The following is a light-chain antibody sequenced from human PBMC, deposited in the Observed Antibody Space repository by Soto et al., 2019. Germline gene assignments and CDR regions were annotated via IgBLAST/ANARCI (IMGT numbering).Light chain of an antibody. V-gene: IGKV3D-20*02. CDR2: DAV. CDR1: QSVTGTN. J-gene: IGKJ2*01. CDR3: QQYNNWPPLYT. Sequence: IVLTQSPVTLSLSPGEGATLSCRASQSVTGTNLAWYQQRAGQAPRLLIYDAVRRATGIPDRFSGSGSGTDFTLTISRLEPEDFAVYYCQQYNNWPPLYTFGQGTKLEIK.